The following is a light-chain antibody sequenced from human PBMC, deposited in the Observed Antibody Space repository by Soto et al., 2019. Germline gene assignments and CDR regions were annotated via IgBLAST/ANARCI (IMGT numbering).Light chain of an antibody. CDR1: QRLKSDY. CDR2: GTS. J-gene: IGKJ1*01. CDR3: QQYSSAPAWT. V-gene: IGKV3-20*01. Sequence: EITLTQSPGSLSLSPGERATLSCRASQRLKSDYFAWYQQRRGQAPRLLIYGTSIRASGIPDRFSGSGSGTDFTLTISRLEPEDFAVYYCQQYSSAPAWTFSQGPRWKS.